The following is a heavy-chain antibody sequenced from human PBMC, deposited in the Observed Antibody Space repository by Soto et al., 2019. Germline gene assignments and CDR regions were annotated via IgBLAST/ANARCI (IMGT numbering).Heavy chain of an antibody. V-gene: IGHV1-18*04. CDR2: ISAYNGNT. J-gene: IGHJ6*02. D-gene: IGHD2-2*01. Sequence: GASVKVSCKASGYTFTSYGISWVRQAPGQGLEWTGWISAYNGNTNYAQKLQGRVTMTTDTSTSTAYMELRSLRSDDTAVYYCAKEMCSITSCPYYYYYGMDVWGQGTTVTVSS. CDR1: GYTFTSYG. CDR3: AKEMCSITSCPYYYYYGMDV.